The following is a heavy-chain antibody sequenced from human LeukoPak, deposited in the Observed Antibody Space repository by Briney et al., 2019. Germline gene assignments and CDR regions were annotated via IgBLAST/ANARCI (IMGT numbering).Heavy chain of an antibody. CDR2: FFHSGST. CDR1: GGSITNSDW. J-gene: IGHJ4*02. Sequence: SGTLSLTCAVSGGSITNSDWWTGVRQPPGKGLEWIGEFFHSGSTNYNPSLQSRVTMSVDKSKNQFSLKLRSVTAADTAVYYCARVYGATLSLLDYWGQGTLVTVSS. V-gene: IGHV4-4*02. CDR3: ARVYGATLSLLDY. D-gene: IGHD4/OR15-4a*01.